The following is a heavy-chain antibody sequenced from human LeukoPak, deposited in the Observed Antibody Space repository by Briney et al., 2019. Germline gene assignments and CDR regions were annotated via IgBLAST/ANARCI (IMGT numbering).Heavy chain of an antibody. CDR1: GGSISSYY. Sequence: SETLSLTCTVSGGSISSYYWSWIRQPPGKGLEWIGYIYYSGSTNYNPSLKSRVTITVDTSKNQFSLKLSSVTAADTAVYYCARHRGYSYGYIYYYYYGMDVWGQGTTVTVSS. V-gene: IGHV4-59*08. J-gene: IGHJ6*02. CDR3: ARHRGYSYGYIYYYYYGMDV. D-gene: IGHD5-18*01. CDR2: IYYSGST.